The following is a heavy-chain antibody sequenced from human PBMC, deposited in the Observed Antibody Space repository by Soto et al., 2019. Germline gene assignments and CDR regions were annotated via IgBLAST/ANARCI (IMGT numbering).Heavy chain of an antibody. J-gene: IGHJ4*02. D-gene: IGHD3-22*01. CDR1: GFTVSSSYA. V-gene: IGHV3-23*01. CDR3: ANDGITMIVVVPVAG. Sequence: GGSLRLSCAASGFTVSSSYAMSWVRQAPGKGLEWVSAIGGSGGSTYYADSVKGRFTISRDNSKNTLYLQMNSLRAEDTAVYYCANDGITMIVVVPVAGWGQGTLVTAPQ. CDR2: IGGSGGST.